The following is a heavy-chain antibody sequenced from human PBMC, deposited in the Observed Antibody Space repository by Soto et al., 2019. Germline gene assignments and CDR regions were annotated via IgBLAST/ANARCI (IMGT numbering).Heavy chain of an antibody. V-gene: IGHV3-23*01. D-gene: IGHD6-19*01. CDR1: GVTFTSYA. Sequence: GGSLRLSCAASGVTFTSYAMTWVRQVPGEGLQWVSSISKSGDSTYYADSVKGRFTTSRDNSKNTLYLQMNSLRAEDTAVYYCAKTAEAVAGTVYGYWGQGTLVTVSS. CDR2: ISKSGDST. J-gene: IGHJ4*02. CDR3: AKTAEAVAGTVYGY.